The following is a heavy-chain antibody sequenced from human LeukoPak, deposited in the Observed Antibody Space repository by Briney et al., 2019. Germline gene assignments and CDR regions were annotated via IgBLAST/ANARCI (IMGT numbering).Heavy chain of an antibody. D-gene: IGHD3-22*01. CDR3: ARDAYYYDSSGPYYYYGMDV. CDR2: IKQDGSEK. J-gene: IGHJ6*02. V-gene: IGHV3-7*01. CDR1: GFTFSSYW. Sequence: GGSLRLSCAASGFTFSSYWMSWVRQAPGKGLEWVANIKQDGSEKYYVDSVKGRFTISRDNAKNSLYLQMNSLRAEDTAVYYCARDAYYYDSSGPYYYYGMDVWGQGTTVTVSS.